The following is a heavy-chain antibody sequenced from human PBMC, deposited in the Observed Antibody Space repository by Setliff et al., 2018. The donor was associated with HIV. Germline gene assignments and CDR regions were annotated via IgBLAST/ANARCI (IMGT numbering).Heavy chain of an antibody. CDR3: ARHRHTAAGTLDAFDL. CDR2: IHPVDSDA. D-gene: IGHD6-13*01. V-gene: IGHV5-51*01. CDR1: EYSFTSHW. Sequence: GESLKISCKGSEYSFTSHWIGWVRQMPGKGLEWMGIIHPVDSDARYSPSFQGQVTMSVDNSINTAYLQWGGLKASDTAFYYCARHRHTAAGTLDAFDLWGQGTMVTVSS. J-gene: IGHJ3*01.